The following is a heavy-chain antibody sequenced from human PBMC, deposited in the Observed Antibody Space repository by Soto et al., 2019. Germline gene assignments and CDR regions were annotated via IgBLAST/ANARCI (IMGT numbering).Heavy chain of an antibody. CDR1: GFTFSSYG. CDR2: IWYDGSNK. J-gene: IGHJ4*02. V-gene: IGHV3-33*01. Sequence: ESGGGVVQPGRSLRLSCEASGFTFSSYGMHWVRQAPGKGLEWVAVIWYDGSNKYYADSVKGRFTISRDNSKNTLYLQMNSLRAEDTAVYYCARDAQGIVGVPYYFDYWGQGTLVTVSS. D-gene: IGHD1-26*01. CDR3: ARDAQGIVGVPYYFDY.